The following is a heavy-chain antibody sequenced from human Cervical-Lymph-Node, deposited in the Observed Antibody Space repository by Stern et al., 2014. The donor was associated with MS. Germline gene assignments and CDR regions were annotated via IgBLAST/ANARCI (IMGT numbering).Heavy chain of an antibody. V-gene: IGHV1-69*17. CDR2: ITPVFGMA. CDR3: AREVGSLSMDL. D-gene: IGHD3-16*01. CDR1: GDTFTTYA. J-gene: IGHJ6*02. Sequence: QMQLVQSGAEVKKPGSSVKVSCKASGDTFTTYAISWVRQAPGQGPEWMGGITPVFGMADYAEKFQARVTITVDRSTSTAYMELRSLTFEDTAVYYCAREVGSLSMDLWGQGTTVTVSS.